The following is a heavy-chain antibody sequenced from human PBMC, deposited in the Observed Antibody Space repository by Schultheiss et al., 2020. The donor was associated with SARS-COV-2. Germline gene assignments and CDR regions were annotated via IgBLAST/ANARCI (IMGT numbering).Heavy chain of an antibody. CDR3: AKERSSGWLGRIDY. CDR1: GFTFSNYW. CDR2: INTDDSII. Sequence: GGSLRLSCAASGFTFSNYWMHWVRQGPGKGLVWVSRINTDDSIIDYADSVKGRFTISRDNAKNTLYLQMHSLRAEDTALYYCAKERSSGWLGRIDYWGQGTLVTVSS. V-gene: IGHV3-74*01. D-gene: IGHD6-19*01. J-gene: IGHJ4*02.